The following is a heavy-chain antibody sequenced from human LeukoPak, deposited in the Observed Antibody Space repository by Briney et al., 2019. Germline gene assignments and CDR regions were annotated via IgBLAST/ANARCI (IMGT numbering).Heavy chain of an antibody. CDR3: ASASTTGTTKNWFDP. CDR2: IYYSGST. V-gene: IGHV4-31*03. CDR1: GGSISSGVYY. Sequence: PSETLSLTCTVSGGSISSGVYYWSWIRQHPGKGLEWIGYIYYSGSTYYNPSLKSRVTISVDTSKNQFSLKLSSVTAADTAVYYCASASTTGTTKNWFDPWGQGTLVTVSS. J-gene: IGHJ5*02. D-gene: IGHD1-1*01.